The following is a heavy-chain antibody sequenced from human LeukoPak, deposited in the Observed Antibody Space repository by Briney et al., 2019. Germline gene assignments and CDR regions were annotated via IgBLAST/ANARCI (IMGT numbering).Heavy chain of an antibody. CDR2: IYYSGST. J-gene: IGHJ3*02. CDR3: ARRFKFEGYYDSSGYLYAFDI. V-gene: IGHV4-59*01. CDR1: GGSISSYY. Sequence: SETLSLTCTVSGGSISSYYWSWIRQPPGKGLEWIGYIYYSGSTNYNPSLKSRVTISVDTSKNQFSLKLSSVTAADTAVYYCARRFKFEGYYDSSGYLYAFDIWGKVTMVTVSS. D-gene: IGHD3-22*01.